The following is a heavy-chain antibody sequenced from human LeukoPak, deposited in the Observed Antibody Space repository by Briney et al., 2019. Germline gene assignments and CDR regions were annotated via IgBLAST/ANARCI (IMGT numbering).Heavy chain of an antibody. J-gene: IGHJ4*02. D-gene: IGHD3-3*01. CDR2: IYYSGST. CDR3: ARHFWSIPSRPVDY. Sequence: SETLSLTCTVSGSCISSSSHSWGWIRQPPGKGLEWIGSIYYSGSTYYNPSLKSRVTLSVDTSKNQFSLKLSSVTAADTAVYYCARHFWSIPSRPVDYWGQGTLVTVSS. CDR1: GSCISSSSHS. V-gene: IGHV4-39*01.